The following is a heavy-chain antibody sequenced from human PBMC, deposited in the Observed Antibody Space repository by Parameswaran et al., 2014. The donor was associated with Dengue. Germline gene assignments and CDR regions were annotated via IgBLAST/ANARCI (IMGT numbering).Heavy chain of an antibody. V-gene: IGHV1-18*01. Sequence: WVRQAPGQGLEWMGWISAYNGNTNYAQKLQGRVTMTTDTSTSTAYMELRSLRSDDTAVYYCAREGEYSYGYYYYYYYMDVWGKGTTVTVSS. CDR2: ISAYNGNT. D-gene: IGHD5-18*01. J-gene: IGHJ6*03. CDR3: AREGEYSYGYYYYYYYMDV.